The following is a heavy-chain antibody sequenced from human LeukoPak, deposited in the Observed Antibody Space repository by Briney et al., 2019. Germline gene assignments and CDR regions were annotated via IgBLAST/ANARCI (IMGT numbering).Heavy chain of an antibody. CDR2: ISWNSGSI. J-gene: IGHJ3*02. CDR3: AKDFVSSSLYAFDI. V-gene: IGHV3-9*01. D-gene: IGHD6-13*01. Sequence: GGSLRLSCAASGFTFDEYAMHWVRQAPGKGLEWVSGISWNSGSIGYADSVKGRFTISRDNAKNSLYLQMNSLRAEDTALYYCAKDFVSSSLYAFDIWGQGTMVTVSS. CDR1: GFTFDEYA.